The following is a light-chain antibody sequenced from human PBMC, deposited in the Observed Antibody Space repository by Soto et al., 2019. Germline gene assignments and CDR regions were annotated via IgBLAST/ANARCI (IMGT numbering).Light chain of an antibody. CDR3: SSYAGRTVYV. Sequence: QSALTQPPSASGSPGQSVTISCTGTSSDVGGYSFVSWYQQHPGKAPKLIIYQVTKRPPGVPDRFSGSKSGNSASLAVSGLEAEVEADYYCSSYAGRTVYVFGTGTKVTVL. CDR2: QVT. J-gene: IGLJ1*01. V-gene: IGLV2-8*01. CDR1: SSDVGGYSF.